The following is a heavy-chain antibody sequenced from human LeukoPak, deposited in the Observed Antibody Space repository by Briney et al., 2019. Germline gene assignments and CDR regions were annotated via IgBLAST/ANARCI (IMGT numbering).Heavy chain of an antibody. V-gene: IGHV1-18*01. CDR1: GYTFTSYG. Sequence: ASVKVSCKASGYTFTSYGISWVRQAPGQGLEWMGWISAYNGNTNYAQKLQGRVTMTTDTSTSTAYMELRSLRSDDTAVYYCAGDLARCSSTSCYGNAFDIWGQGTMVTVSS. CDR2: ISAYNGNT. D-gene: IGHD2-2*01. J-gene: IGHJ3*02. CDR3: AGDLARCSSTSCYGNAFDI.